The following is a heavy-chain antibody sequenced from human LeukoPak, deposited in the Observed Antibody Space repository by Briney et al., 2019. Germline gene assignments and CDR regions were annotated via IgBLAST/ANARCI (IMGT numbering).Heavy chain of an antibody. J-gene: IGHJ4*02. CDR2: INPNSGGT. V-gene: IGHV1-2*02. CDR3: ARGMTTVTYFDY. D-gene: IGHD4-17*01. Sequence: ASVKVSCKASGYTFTCYYMHWVRQAPGQGLEWMGWINPNSGGTNYAQKFQGRVTMTRDTSISTAYMELSRLRSDDTAVYYCARGMTTVTYFDYWGQGTLVTVSS. CDR1: GYTFTCYY.